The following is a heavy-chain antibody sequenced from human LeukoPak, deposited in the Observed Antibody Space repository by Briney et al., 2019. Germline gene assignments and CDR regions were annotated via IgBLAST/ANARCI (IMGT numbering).Heavy chain of an antibody. D-gene: IGHD3-10*01. J-gene: IGHJ4*02. V-gene: IGHV4-39*01. Sequence: PSETLSLTCAVSGGSISSNSYYWGWIRQPPGKGLEWIGSIYYSGSTYYNPSLKSRVTISVDTSKNQFSLKLSSVTAADTAVYYCARAVMQRVEGSGSSVDYWGQGTLVTVSS. CDR3: ARAVMQRVEGSGSSVDY. CDR1: GGSISSNSYY. CDR2: IYYSGST.